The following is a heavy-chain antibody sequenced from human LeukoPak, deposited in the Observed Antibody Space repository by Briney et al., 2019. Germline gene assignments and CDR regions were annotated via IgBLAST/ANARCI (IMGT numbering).Heavy chain of an antibody. V-gene: IGHV3-7*01. J-gene: IGHJ4*02. Sequence: GGSLRLSCAASGFTVNYWMSWARQAPGKGLEWVATMTHDGSDEYYLDSVKGRFTISRDSAKNSIYLQMNSLRVEDTSTYYCAKGDLENWGQGTLVTVSS. CDR3: AKGDLEN. CDR2: MTHDGSDE. CDR1: GFTVNYW.